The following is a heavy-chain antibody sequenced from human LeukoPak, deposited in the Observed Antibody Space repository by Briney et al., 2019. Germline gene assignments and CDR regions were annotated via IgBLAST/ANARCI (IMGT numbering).Heavy chain of an antibody. Sequence: GAPVKVSCKASGYTFTGYYMHWVRQAPGQGLEWMGWINPNSGGTNYAQKFQGRVTMTRDTFISTAYMELSRLRSDDTAVYYCARLSYSSSWYFDYWGQGTLVTVSS. CDR3: ARLSYSSSWYFDY. CDR1: GYTFTGYY. J-gene: IGHJ4*02. V-gene: IGHV1-2*02. CDR2: INPNSGGT. D-gene: IGHD6-13*01.